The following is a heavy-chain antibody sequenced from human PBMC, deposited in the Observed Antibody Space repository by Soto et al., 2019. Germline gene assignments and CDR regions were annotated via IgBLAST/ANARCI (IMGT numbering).Heavy chain of an antibody. D-gene: IGHD4-17*01. V-gene: IGHV4-39*01. CDR2: IYYSGST. CDR3: ARHGDYDKYYFDY. J-gene: IGHJ4*02. CDR1: GGSISSSSYY. Sequence: SETLSLTCTVSGGSISSSSYYWGWIRQPPGKGLEWIGSIYYSGSTYYNPSLKSRVTISVDTSKNQFSLKLSSVTAADTAVYYCARHGDYDKYYFDYWGQGTLVTVSS.